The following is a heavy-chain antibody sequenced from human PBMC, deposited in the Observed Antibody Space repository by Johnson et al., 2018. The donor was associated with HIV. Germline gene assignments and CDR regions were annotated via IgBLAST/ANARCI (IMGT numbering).Heavy chain of an antibody. D-gene: IGHD3-10*01. CDR1: GFTFSRYD. J-gene: IGHJ3*02. CDR2: IGAAGDT. CDR3: ARSSVRDDAIDI. V-gene: IGHV3-13*01. Sequence: VQLVESGGGLVQPGGSLRLSCAASGFTFSRYDMHWVRQVTGQGLEWVSAIGAAGDTYYSDSAKGRITISRENAKNSLYLQMNSLRVGDTAIYYCARSSVRDDAIDIWGQGTLVTVSS.